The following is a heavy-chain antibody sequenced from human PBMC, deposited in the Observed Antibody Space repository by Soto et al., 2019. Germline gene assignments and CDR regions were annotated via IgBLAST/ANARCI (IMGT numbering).Heavy chain of an antibody. D-gene: IGHD3-10*01. J-gene: IGHJ6*03. CDR1: GGSISNYY. Sequence: SETLSLTCTVSGGSISNYYWSWIRQHPGKGLEWIGYIYYSGSTYYNPSLKSRVTISVDTSKNQFSLKLSSVTAADTAVYYCASSEGTYYYYYMDVWGKGTTVTVSS. V-gene: IGHV4-59*06. CDR2: IYYSGST. CDR3: ASSEGTYYYYYMDV.